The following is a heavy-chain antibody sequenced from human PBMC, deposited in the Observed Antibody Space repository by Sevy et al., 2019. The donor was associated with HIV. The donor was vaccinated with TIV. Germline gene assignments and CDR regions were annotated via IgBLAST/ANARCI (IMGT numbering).Heavy chain of an antibody. V-gene: IGHV1-18*01. J-gene: IGHJ4*02. D-gene: IGHD3-10*01. CDR3: ARVPTYYYGSATYFDS. CDR1: GYTFSSNG. Sequence: ASVTVSCKASGYTFSSNGITWVRQAPGQGLEWMGWIGLYNGNSNYAQKFRDRVTMTADTSTSTAYMELRSLRSDDTAVYYCARVPTYYYGSATYFDSWGQGSLVTVSS. CDR2: IGLYNGNS.